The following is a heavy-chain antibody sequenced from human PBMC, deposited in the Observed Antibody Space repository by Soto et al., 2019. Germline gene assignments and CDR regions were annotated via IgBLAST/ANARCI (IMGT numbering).Heavy chain of an antibody. CDR1: GYIFVNYG. V-gene: IGHV1-18*01. D-gene: IGHD3-16*01. J-gene: IGHJ6*02. Sequence: QVQLVQSRDKVKKPGASVKVSCKASGYIFVNYGIAWVRQAPGQGLEWMGWISPYTGNTHSATKVQGRLTMTTDTSTSTAFMDLGSLTSDDTAVYYCVMVDNYVTPTPQDVWGQGTTVTVSS. CDR3: VMVDNYVTPTPQDV. CDR2: ISPYTGNT.